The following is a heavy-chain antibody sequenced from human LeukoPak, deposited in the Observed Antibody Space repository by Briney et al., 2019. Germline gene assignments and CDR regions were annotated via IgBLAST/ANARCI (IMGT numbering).Heavy chain of an antibody. CDR1: GFTFSNYW. J-gene: IGHJ5*02. CDR2: IKQDGSEK. CDR3: ARASDPWLQLT. Sequence: HPGGSLRLSCAASGFTFSNYWMIWVRQAPGKGLEWVTNIKQDGSEKRYADSVRGRFTVSRGNAQTSLYLQMSSLRAEDTAVYYCARASDPWLQLTWGQGTLVTVSS. D-gene: IGHD5-24*01. V-gene: IGHV3-7*05.